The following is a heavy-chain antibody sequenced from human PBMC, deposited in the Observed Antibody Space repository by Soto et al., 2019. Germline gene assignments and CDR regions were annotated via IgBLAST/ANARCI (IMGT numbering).Heavy chain of an antibody. CDR1: GFTFSTYG. Sequence: QPGGSLRLSCTPSGFTFSTYGIHWVRQAPGKGLEWVAVVSYDGNNKYYVDSVKGRFTISRDNSKNTLWLQMDSLRAEDTAMYYCARESSGWPNAFDIWGQGTMVTVSS. J-gene: IGHJ3*02. CDR2: VSYDGNNK. D-gene: IGHD6-19*01. V-gene: IGHV3-30*03. CDR3: ARESSGWPNAFDI.